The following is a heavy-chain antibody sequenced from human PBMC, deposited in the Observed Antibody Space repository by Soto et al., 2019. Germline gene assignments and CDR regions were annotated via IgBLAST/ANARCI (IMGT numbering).Heavy chain of an antibody. CDR2: IDPSGGVT. Sequence: ALVNVSRKASGYTNTKFHIHWVRQATGKGLEWMGMIDPSGGVTRDAQRFQGRITMTSDTSTSSVYMELRGLTSEDTAVYYCASVFSGHDHHETSAYCFDHWGPGTLGTVSS. J-gene: IGHJ4*02. D-gene: IGHD3-22*01. CDR3: ASVFSGHDHHETSAYCFDH. CDR1: GYTNTKFH. V-gene: IGHV1-46*01.